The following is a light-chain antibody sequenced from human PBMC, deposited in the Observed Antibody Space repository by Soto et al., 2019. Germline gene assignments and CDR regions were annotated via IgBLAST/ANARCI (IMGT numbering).Light chain of an antibody. Sequence: DIQMTQSPSSLSVSVGDRVTITCRASQDIGSSLGWFQQKPGKAPKSLIYAASTLQVGVASRFSSSGSGTDFILTISSLQPEDFATYYCQQYNSYPRTFGQGTKVEIK. CDR1: QDIGSS. CDR2: AAS. J-gene: IGKJ1*01. CDR3: QQYNSYPRT. V-gene: IGKV1-16*01.